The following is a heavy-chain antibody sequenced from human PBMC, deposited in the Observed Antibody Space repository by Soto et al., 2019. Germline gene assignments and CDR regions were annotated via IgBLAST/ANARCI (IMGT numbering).Heavy chain of an antibody. D-gene: IGHD2-8*01. Sequence: ASVKVSCKTSGYTFTSYAMHWVRQAPGQGLEWMGWINGGNGDTKYSQKFRGRVTITRDTSATTAYMELSSLRSEDTAVYYCARENQPRGLYLHYYGVDVWGLGTTVTVSS. J-gene: IGHJ6*02. V-gene: IGHV1-3*01. CDR2: INGGNGDT. CDR3: ARENQPRGLYLHYYGVDV. CDR1: GYTFTSYA.